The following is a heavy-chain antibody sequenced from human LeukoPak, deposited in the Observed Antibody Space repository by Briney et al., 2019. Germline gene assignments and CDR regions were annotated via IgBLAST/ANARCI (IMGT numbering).Heavy chain of an antibody. J-gene: IGHJ6*03. CDR2: ISAYNGNT. CDR3: ASQTYYGFWSGYPSYYYYYMDV. V-gene: IGHV1-18*01. D-gene: IGHD3-3*01. Sequence: ASVKVSCKASGYTFTSYGISWVRQAPGQGLEWMGWISAYNGNTNYAQKLQGRVTMTTDTSTSTAYMELRSLRSDDTAVYYCASQTYYGFWSGYPSYYYYYMDVWGKGTTVTVSS. CDR1: GYTFTSYG.